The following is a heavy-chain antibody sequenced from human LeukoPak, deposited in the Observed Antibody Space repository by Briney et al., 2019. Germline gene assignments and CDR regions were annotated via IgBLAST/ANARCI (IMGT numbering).Heavy chain of an antibody. Sequence: PSETLSLTCTVSGGSISSGDYYWSWLRQPPGKGLEWIGYIYYSGSTYYNPSLKSRVTISVDTSKNQFSLKLSSVTAADTAVYYCAREGEDIVVVPAAMSGWFDPWGQGTLVTVSS. D-gene: IGHD2-2*01. CDR1: GGSISSGDYY. CDR2: IYYSGST. J-gene: IGHJ5*02. V-gene: IGHV4-30-4*08. CDR3: AREGEDIVVVPAAMSGWFDP.